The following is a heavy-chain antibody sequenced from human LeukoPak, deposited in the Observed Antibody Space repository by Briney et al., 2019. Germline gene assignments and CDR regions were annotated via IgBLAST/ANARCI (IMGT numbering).Heavy chain of an antibody. CDR1: GXTFSSCE. V-gene: IGHV3-48*03. CDR3: ARFAMVRGVTPFDY. CDR2: ISSSSDTK. J-gene: IGHJ4*02. D-gene: IGHD3-10*01. Sequence: GGSLRLSCAASGXTFSSCEMNWVRQAPGKGLEWVSYISSSSDTKLFADSVKGRFTISGDNSKNSLYLQMNSLRAEDTAVYYCARFAMVRGVTPFDYWGQGTLVTVSS.